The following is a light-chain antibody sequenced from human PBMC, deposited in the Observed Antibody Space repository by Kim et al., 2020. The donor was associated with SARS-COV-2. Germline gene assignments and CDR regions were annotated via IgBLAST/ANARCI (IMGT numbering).Light chain of an antibody. CDR2: GAS. Sequence: DIQMTQSPSSLSASVGDRVTITCRASQSISISLNWYQQKPGKAPKVLISGASTLQSGVPSRFSGSGSGTVFTHTIRSLHPKVFATYNCQQSYITRLTFGGGTKVDIK. J-gene: IGKJ4*01. CDR3: QQSYITRLT. V-gene: IGKV1-39*01. CDR1: QSISIS.